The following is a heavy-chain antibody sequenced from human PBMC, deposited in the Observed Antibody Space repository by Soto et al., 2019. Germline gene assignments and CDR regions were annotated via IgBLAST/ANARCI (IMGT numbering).Heavy chain of an antibody. V-gene: IGHV3-23*01. CDR2: IGESGTPT. D-gene: IGHD5-18*01. Sequence: VQLLESGGGLVQPGGSLRLSCAASGFTFSSYAMKWVRQAPGKGLEWVSLIGESGTPTYYADSVKGRFTISRDNSGNTLFLEMYSLRDEDSAVYYCARYIPGVRYYGMDVWGQGPTVTVAS. J-gene: IGHJ6*02. CDR3: ARYIPGVRYYGMDV. CDR1: GFTFSSYA.